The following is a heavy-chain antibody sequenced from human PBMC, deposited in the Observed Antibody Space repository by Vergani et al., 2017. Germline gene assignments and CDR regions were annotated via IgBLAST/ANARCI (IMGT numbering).Heavy chain of an antibody. CDR1: GFTFSSYA. J-gene: IGHJ5*02. D-gene: IGHD4-17*01. Sequence: EVQLLESGGGLVPPGGSLRLSCAASGFTFSSYAMRWVRQAPGKGLEWVSAISGSGGSTYYADSVKGRFTISRDNSTNTLYLQMNSLRAEDTAVYYCASGLGMTTVTKGEILDPWGQGTLVTVSS. CDR3: ASGLGMTTVTKGEILDP. CDR2: ISGSGGST. V-gene: IGHV3-23*01.